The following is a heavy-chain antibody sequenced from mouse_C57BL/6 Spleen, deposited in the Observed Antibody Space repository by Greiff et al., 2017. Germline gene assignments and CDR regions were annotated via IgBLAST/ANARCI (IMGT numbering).Heavy chain of an antibody. CDR1: GFTFSDYY. Sequence: EVQLVESEGGLVQPGSSMKLSCTASGFTFSDYYMAWVRQVPEKGLEWVANINYDGSSTYYLDSLKSRFIISRDNAKNILYLQMSSLKSEDTATYYCARDRGLGYYAMDYWGQGTSVTVSS. CDR3: ARDRGLGYYAMDY. CDR2: INYDGSST. J-gene: IGHJ4*01. D-gene: IGHD3-1*01. V-gene: IGHV5-16*01.